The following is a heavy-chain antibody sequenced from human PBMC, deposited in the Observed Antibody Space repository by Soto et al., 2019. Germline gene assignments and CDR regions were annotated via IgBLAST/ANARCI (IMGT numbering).Heavy chain of an antibody. D-gene: IGHD3-10*01. CDR1: GFTVGNNY. J-gene: IGHJ4*02. CDR2: IYSTGTT. CDR3: AKDGRGSGSHYNSFGY. V-gene: IGHV3-53*01. Sequence: EVQLVESGGGLIQPGGSLKLSCAASGFTVGNNYMSWVRQAPGKGLEWVSLIYSTGTTKYADSVKGRFTVSRENAKNTLYLQINSLRAEDTAVYYCAKDGRGSGSHYNSFGYWGQGTLVTVSS.